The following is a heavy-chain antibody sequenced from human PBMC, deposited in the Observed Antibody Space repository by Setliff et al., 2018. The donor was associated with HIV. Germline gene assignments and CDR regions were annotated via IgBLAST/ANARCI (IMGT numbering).Heavy chain of an antibody. D-gene: IGHD3-3*01. CDR2: IVPLFGTT. Sequence: SVKVSCKASGDSLSNYVITWVRRAPGQGLEWMGGIVPLFGTTNYAQNFQGRLTITTDESTTTAYMELRRLESDDTGVYFCAREVGITVFGVVGYFDYWGQGTLVTVSS. J-gene: IGHJ4*02. V-gene: IGHV1-69*05. CDR3: AREVGITVFGVVGYFDY. CDR1: GDSLSNYV.